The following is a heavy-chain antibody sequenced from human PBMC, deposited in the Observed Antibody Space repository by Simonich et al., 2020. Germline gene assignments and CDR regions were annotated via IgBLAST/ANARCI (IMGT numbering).Heavy chain of an antibody. CDR2: NNPNKGGT. CDR1: GYTFTGSY. CDR3: ARGGLGHWYFDL. J-gene: IGHJ2*01. V-gene: IGHV1-2*02. Sequence: QVPLVQSGAEVKQPGASVKVSCKASGYTFTGSYLHGVRQAPVQGIERKGWNNPNKGGTNYAQKFQGRVTMTRDTSISTAYRELSRLRSDDTAVYYCARGGLGHWYFDLWGRGTLVTVSS. D-gene: IGHD6-25*01.